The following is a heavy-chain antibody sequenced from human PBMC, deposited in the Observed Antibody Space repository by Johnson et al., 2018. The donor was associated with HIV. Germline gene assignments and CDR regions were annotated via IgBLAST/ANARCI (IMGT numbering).Heavy chain of an antibody. CDR2: INWNGGST. Sequence: VLLVESGGGLVPPGGSLRLSCAASGFTFDDHDMNWVRQVPGKGLEWVSGINWNGGSTGYADSVKGRFTISRDNAKNSLYLQMNSLRDEDTALYYCARAVRVGATTNSAFDFWGQGTMVTVSS. CDR3: ARAVRVGATTNSAFDF. V-gene: IGHV3-20*04. D-gene: IGHD1-26*01. CDR1: GFTFDDHD. J-gene: IGHJ3*01.